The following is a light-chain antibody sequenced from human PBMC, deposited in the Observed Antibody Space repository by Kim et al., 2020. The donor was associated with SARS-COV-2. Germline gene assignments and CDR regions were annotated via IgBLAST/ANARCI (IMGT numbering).Light chain of an antibody. CDR1: NLGDTY. J-gene: IGLJ3*02. CDR2: EDT. V-gene: IGLV3-1*01. CDR3: QAWDSTAHWV. Sequence: SYELTQPPSVSVSPGQTASISCSGNNLGDTYVSWYQQEPGQSPVLVIYEDTKRPSGIPDRFSGSNSGNTATLTIRGTQTMDEADYYCQAWDSTAHWVFGGGTQLTVL.